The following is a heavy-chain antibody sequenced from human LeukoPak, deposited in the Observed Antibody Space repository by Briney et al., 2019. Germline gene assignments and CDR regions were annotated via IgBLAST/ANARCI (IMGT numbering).Heavy chain of an antibody. CDR1: GGSISTTSYF. CDR3: ARVYSSTHNWFDT. Sequence: PSETLSLTCTVSGGSISTTSYFWAWIRQPPGEGLEWIGSIYYSGTTYFNSSLKSRVTISVERSKNHFSLKLSSVTVADTALYYCARVYSSTHNWFDTRGQGIQVTVSS. CDR2: IYYSGTT. D-gene: IGHD6-19*01. J-gene: IGHJ5*02. V-gene: IGHV4-39*07.